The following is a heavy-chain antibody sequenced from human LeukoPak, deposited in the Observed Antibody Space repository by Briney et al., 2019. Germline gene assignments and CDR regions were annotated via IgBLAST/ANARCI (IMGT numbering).Heavy chain of an antibody. V-gene: IGHV1-18*01. D-gene: IGHD3-9*01. J-gene: IGHJ4*02. CDR2: ISAYNGNT. CDR1: GYTFTSYG. CDR3: ARGGNYDILTGYYSTLYYFDY. Sequence: ASVKVSCKASGYTFTSYGISWVRQAPGQELKWMGWISAYNGNTNYAQKLQGRVTMTTDTSPSTAYMELRSLRSDDPAVYYCARGGNYDILTGYYSTLYYFDYWGQGTLVTVSS.